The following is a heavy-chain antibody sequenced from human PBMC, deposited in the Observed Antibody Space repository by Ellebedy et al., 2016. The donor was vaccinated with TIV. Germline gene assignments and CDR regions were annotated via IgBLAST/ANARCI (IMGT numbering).Heavy chain of an antibody. J-gene: IGHJ4*02. Sequence: GESLKISXAASGFTFSTYGMHWVRQAPGKGLEWLALISYDGADAYYADSVKGRFTTSRDNSKNTLYLQTNSLRTEDTATYFCARELDYWGQGTLVTVSS. CDR3: ARELDY. CDR1: GFTFSTYG. V-gene: IGHV3-30*03. CDR2: ISYDGADA.